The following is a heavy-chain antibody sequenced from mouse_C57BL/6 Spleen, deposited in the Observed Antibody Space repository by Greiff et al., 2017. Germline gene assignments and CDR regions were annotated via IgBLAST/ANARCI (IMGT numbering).Heavy chain of an antibody. J-gene: IGHJ1*03. Sequence: EVQRVESGAGLVKPGGSLKLSCAASGFTFSSYAMSWVRQTPEKRLEWVAYISSGGDYIYYADTVKGRFTISRDNARNTLYLQMSSLKSEDTAMYYCTRVGSSRDWYFDVWGTGTTVTVSS. CDR3: TRVGSSRDWYFDV. CDR1: GFTFSSYA. CDR2: ISSGGDYI. V-gene: IGHV5-9-1*02. D-gene: IGHD1-1*01.